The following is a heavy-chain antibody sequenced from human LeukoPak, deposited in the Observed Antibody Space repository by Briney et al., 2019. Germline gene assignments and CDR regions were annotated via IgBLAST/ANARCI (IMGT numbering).Heavy chain of an antibody. Sequence: ASVNVSCNASGYTFTSYYMHWVRQAPGQGLEWMGIINPSGGSTSYAQKFQGRVTMTRDTSTSTVYMELSSLRSEDTAVYYCARGGLGGDSSGYREYFQHWGQGTLVTVSS. V-gene: IGHV1-46*01. J-gene: IGHJ1*01. CDR3: ARGGLGGDSSGYREYFQH. CDR1: GYTFTSYY. CDR2: INPSGGST. D-gene: IGHD3-22*01.